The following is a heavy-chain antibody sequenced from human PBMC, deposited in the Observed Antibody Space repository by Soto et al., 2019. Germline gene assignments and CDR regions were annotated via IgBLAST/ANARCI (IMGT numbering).Heavy chain of an antibody. CDR3: SRGRKGYSYGHNWFDP. CDR1: GGSISSGGHY. CDR2: IYYSGST. Sequence: SETLSLTCTVSGGSISSGGHYWSWIRQHPGKGLEWIGYIYYSGSTYYNPSLKSRVTISVDTSKNQFSLKLRSVTAADTAGYYCSRGRKGYSYGHNWFDPWGQGTLVTVSS. V-gene: IGHV4-31*03. D-gene: IGHD5-18*01. J-gene: IGHJ5*02.